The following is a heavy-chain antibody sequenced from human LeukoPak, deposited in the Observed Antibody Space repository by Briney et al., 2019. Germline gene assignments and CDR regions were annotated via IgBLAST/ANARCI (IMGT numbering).Heavy chain of an antibody. CDR1: GFTLSSYT. CDR3: ARDRESTYDFDY. CDR2: ISYDGSKK. D-gene: IGHD3-10*01. J-gene: IGHJ4*02. V-gene: IGHV3-30*04. Sequence: GGSLRLSCAASGFTLSSYTMHWVRQAPGKGLEWVAVISYDGSKKYYADSVKGRFTISRDNSKNTLYLAMNSLRAEDTAVYYCARDRESTYDFDYWGQGTLVTVSS.